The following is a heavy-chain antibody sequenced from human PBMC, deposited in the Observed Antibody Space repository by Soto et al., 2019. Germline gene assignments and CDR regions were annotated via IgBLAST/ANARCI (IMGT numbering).Heavy chain of an antibody. D-gene: IGHD3-16*01. CDR2: IWYDGSNK. Sequence: VAVIWYDGSNKYYADSVKGRFTISRDNSKNTLYLQMNSLRAEDTAVYYCARGVDASLGYYFDYWGQGTLVTVSS. J-gene: IGHJ4*02. V-gene: IGHV3-33*01. CDR3: ARGVDASLGYYFDY.